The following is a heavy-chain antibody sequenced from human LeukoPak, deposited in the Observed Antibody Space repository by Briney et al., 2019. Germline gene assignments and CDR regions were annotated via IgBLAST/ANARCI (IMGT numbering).Heavy chain of an antibody. D-gene: IGHD2-2*01. CDR3: ARADCSGSTCYLRRSWFDP. Sequence: PGGSLRLSCAASGFRLSDYDMNWVRQAAGKGLEWVSAISTGTRYIYYAYSVKGRFTISRDDAKNSLYLQMDYLRAEDTAVYYCARADCSGSTCYLRRSWFDPWGQGTLVTVSS. CDR1: GFRLSDYD. CDR2: ISTGTRYI. V-gene: IGHV3-21*01. J-gene: IGHJ5*02.